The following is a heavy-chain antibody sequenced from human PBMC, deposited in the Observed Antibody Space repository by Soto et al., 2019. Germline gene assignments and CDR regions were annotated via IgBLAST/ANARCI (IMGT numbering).Heavy chain of an antibody. CDR2: ISYDGSNK. CDR1: GFTFSSYG. Sequence: GGSLRLSCAASGFTFSSYGMHWVRQAPGKGLEWVAVISYDGSNKYYADSVKGRFTISRDNSKNTLYLQMNSLRAEDTAVYYCAKAYGDYAQYYFDYWGQGTLVTVSS. J-gene: IGHJ4*02. D-gene: IGHD4-17*01. CDR3: AKAYGDYAQYYFDY. V-gene: IGHV3-30*18.